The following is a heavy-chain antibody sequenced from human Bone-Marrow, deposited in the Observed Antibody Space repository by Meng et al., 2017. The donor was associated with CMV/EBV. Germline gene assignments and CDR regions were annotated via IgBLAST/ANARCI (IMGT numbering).Heavy chain of an antibody. CDR2: ISSSGSAI. CDR1: GFTFSDYY. V-gene: IGHV3-11*01. J-gene: IGHJ6*02. CDR3: ARDNNYDFWSAWDYYGMDV. Sequence: GESLKISCAASGFTFSDYYMGWIRQAPGKGLEWVSYISSSGSAISYADSVKGRFTISRDTAKNSLYLQMNSLRAEDTAVYYCARDNNYDFWSAWDYYGMDVWGQGTTVTVSS. D-gene: IGHD3-3*01.